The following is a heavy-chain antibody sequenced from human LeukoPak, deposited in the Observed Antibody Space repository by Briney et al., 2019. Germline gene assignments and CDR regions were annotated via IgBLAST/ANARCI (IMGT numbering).Heavy chain of an antibody. CDR2: INQDGSEE. Sequence: QPGGSLRLSCAASGFTFSNYWMTWVRQAPGKGLEWVAHINQDGSEEHYMDSAKARFTISRDNAENSLSLQMNRLRAEDTAVYYCVRDGGVSGYDLLDYWGQGTLVTVSS. D-gene: IGHD5-12*01. CDR1: GFTFSNYW. CDR3: VRDGGVSGYDLLDY. V-gene: IGHV3-7*01. J-gene: IGHJ4*02.